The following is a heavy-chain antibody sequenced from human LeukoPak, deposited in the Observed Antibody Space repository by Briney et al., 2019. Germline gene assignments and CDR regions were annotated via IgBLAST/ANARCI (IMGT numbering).Heavy chain of an antibody. Sequence: GESLKISCKGFGYSFTTYWIAWVRQMPGKGLEWMGIIYPGDSDTRYSPSFQGQVTISADKSISTAYLQWTSLKASDTAMYYCARRGPQLEYFETWGQGTLVTVSS. CDR1: GYSFTTYW. D-gene: IGHD1-1*01. CDR2: IYPGDSDT. J-gene: IGHJ1*01. V-gene: IGHV5-51*01. CDR3: ARRGPQLEYFET.